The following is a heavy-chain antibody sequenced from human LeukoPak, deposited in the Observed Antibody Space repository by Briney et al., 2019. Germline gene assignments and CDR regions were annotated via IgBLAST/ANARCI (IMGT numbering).Heavy chain of an antibody. Sequence: SETLSLTCSVSGVAISDYFWSWIRQPAGKGLEWIGRIYTSGSTNYNPSLKSRVTISVDTSKNQFSLKLSSVTAADTAVYYCARAEYDYVWGSYRSNWFDPWGQGTLVTVSS. V-gene: IGHV4-4*07. CDR2: IYTSGST. J-gene: IGHJ5*02. D-gene: IGHD3-16*02. CDR3: ARAEYDYVWGSYRSNWFDP. CDR1: GVAISDYF.